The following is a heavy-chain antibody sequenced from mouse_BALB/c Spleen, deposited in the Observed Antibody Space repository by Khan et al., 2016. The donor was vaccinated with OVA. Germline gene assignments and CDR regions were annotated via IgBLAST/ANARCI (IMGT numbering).Heavy chain of an antibody. Sequence: VQLKESGAELVRPGALVKLSCKASGFNIKDYYMHWVKQRPEQGLEWIGWIDPENGNTIYDPKFQGKASITADTSSNTAYLQLSSLTSGDTAVYYCAVRWRYYYAMDYWGQGTSVTVSS. V-gene: IGHV14-1*02. D-gene: IGHD1-1*02. CDR1: GFNIKDYY. CDR2: IDPENGNT. J-gene: IGHJ4*01. CDR3: AVRWRYYYAMDY.